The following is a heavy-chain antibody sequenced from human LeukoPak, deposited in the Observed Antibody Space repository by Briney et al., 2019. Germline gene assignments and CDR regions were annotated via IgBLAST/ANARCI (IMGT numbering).Heavy chain of an antibody. CDR3: AELGITMIGGV. V-gene: IGHV3-7*01. Sequence: GGSLRLSCAASGFTFSSYWMSWVRQAPGKGLEWVANIKQDGSEEYYVDSVKGRFTISRDNAKNSLYLQMNSLRAEDTAVYYCAELGITMIGGVWGKGTTATISS. CDR2: IKQDGSEE. D-gene: IGHD3-10*02. CDR1: GFTFSSYW. J-gene: IGHJ6*04.